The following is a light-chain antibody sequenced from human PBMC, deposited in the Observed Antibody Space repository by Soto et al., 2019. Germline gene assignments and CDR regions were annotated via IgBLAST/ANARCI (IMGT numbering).Light chain of an antibody. V-gene: IGKV3-15*01. Sequence: ETTLTQSPATLSASPGXRVTLSCRATQSVTYNLAWYQQKPGQAPRLLIYGASTRPAGVPARFSGRGSGTEFTLTITSLQSEDFAVYYCQQYNDWLWTFGRGTKVDIK. CDR1: QSVTYN. CDR2: GAS. CDR3: QQYNDWLWT. J-gene: IGKJ1*01.